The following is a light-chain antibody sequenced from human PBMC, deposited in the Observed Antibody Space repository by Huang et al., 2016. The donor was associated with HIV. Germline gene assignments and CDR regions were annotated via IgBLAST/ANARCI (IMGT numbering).Light chain of an antibody. CDR2: DAS. Sequence: EIVLTQSPATLSLSPGARATLSCRASQSVSSALAWYQQKPGQAPRLLISDASNRATGIPARFSGSGSGTDFTLTISSLESEDFAVYYCQQRSNWPPTFGGGTKVEIK. J-gene: IGKJ4*01. CDR3: QQRSNWPPT. CDR1: QSVSSA. V-gene: IGKV3-11*01.